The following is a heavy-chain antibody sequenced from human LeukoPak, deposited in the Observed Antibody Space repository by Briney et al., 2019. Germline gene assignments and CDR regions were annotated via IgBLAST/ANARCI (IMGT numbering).Heavy chain of an antibody. CDR1: GFTVSSNY. CDR3: ARSTGGYSYGYGELAFDY. Sequence: GGSLRLSCAASGFTVSSNYMSWVCQAPGKGLEWVSVIYSGGSTYYADSVKGRFTTSRDNSKNTLYLQMNSLRAEDTAVYYCARSTGGYSYGYGELAFDYWGQGTLVTVSS. D-gene: IGHD5-18*01. V-gene: IGHV3-53*01. CDR2: IYSGGST. J-gene: IGHJ4*02.